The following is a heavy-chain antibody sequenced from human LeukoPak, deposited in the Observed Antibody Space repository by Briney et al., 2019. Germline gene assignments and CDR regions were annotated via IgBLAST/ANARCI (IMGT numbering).Heavy chain of an antibody. CDR1: GFTFSSYG. D-gene: IGHD3-10*01. Sequence: PGGSLRLSCAASGFTFSSYGMSWVRQAPGKGLEWVSAISGSGGSTYYADSVKGRFTISRDNSKNTLYLQTNSLRAEDTAVYYCAKFGRFGEFQKSPFDYWGQGTLVTVSS. CDR3: AKFGRFGEFQKSPFDY. CDR2: ISGSGGST. J-gene: IGHJ4*02. V-gene: IGHV3-23*01.